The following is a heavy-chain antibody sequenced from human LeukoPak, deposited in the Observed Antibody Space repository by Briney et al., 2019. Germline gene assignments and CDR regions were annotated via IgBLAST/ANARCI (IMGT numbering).Heavy chain of an antibody. Sequence: ASVKVSCKASGYTFTNYDIYWVRQASGQGLEWMGWMNPHTTNTGYARRFQGRVTITTNTSVNTAYMELNSLTSDDTAVYYCARGELDWFDPWGQGTLVIVSS. V-gene: IGHV1-8*03. CDR3: ARGELDWFDP. CDR2: MNPHTTNT. CDR1: GYTFTNYD. D-gene: IGHD1-7*01. J-gene: IGHJ5*02.